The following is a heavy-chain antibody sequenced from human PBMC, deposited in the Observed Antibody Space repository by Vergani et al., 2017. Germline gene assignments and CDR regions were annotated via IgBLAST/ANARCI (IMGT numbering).Heavy chain of an antibody. V-gene: IGHV4-31*02. J-gene: IGHJ6*02. CDR1: GFTFDDYA. CDR2: IYYSGST. D-gene: IGHD3-10*01. Sequence: VHLVESGGGVVQPGGSLRLSCAASGFTFDDYAMHWVRQAPGKGLEWIGYIYYSGSTYYNPSLKSRVTISVDTSKNQFSLKLSSVTAADTAVYYCARDPKVRGVRGWGGMDVWGQGTTVTVSS. CDR3: ARDPKVRGVRGWGGMDV.